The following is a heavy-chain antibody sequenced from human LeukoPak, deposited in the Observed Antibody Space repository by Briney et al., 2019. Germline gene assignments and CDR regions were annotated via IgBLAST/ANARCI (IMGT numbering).Heavy chain of an antibody. J-gene: IGHJ4*02. V-gene: IGHV4-61*01. CDR2: IYYSGST. Sequence: SETLSLTCTVSGGSVSSGSYYWSWIRQPPGKGLEWIGYIYYSGSTNYNPSLKSRVTISVDTSKNQFSLKLSSVTAADTAVYYCARGIYSDFNDYWGQGTLVTVSS. D-gene: IGHD3/OR15-3a*01. CDR1: GGSVSSGSYY. CDR3: ARGIYSDFNDY.